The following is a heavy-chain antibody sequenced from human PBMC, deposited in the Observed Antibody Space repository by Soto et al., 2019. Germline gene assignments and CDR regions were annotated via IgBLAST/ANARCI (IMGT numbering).Heavy chain of an antibody. J-gene: IGHJ4*02. CDR3: TRAAWFPYLSFY. CDR1: GFTFSRFE. Sequence: PGGSLRLSCAASGFTFSRFELHWVRQAPGKGLEWISYISSSGSTAYHASSVEGRFTISRDNANNSVHLQMDSLRAEDTALYYCTRAAWFPYLSFYWGQGALVTVS. CDR2: ISSSGSTA. V-gene: IGHV3-48*03. D-gene: IGHD3-10*01.